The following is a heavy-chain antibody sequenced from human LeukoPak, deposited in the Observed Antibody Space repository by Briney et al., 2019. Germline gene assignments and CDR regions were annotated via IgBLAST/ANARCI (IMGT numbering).Heavy chain of an antibody. CDR3: ARGYDWGGIYYYGMDV. Sequence: PSENLSLNCTVSGGSISSYYWSWIRQPPGKGLEWIGYIYYSGSTNYNPSLKSRVTISVDTSKNQFSLKLSSVTAADTAVYYCARGYDWGGIYYYGMDVWGQGTTVTVSS. CDR2: IYYSGST. D-gene: IGHD5-12*01. J-gene: IGHJ6*02. CDR1: GGSISSYY. V-gene: IGHV4-59*01.